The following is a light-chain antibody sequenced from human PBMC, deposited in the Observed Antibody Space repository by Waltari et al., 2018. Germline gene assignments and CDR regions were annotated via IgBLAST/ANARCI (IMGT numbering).Light chain of an antibody. J-gene: IGLJ2*01. CDR1: SSDVVGYNY. V-gene: IGLV2-14*01. CDR3: CSYTSRKTRL. Sequence: QSALTQPASVSGSPGQSITISCTGTSSDVVGYNYVSWYQQHPGKAPKLMIYEVSNRPAGISNRFAGAKSGNTASLTISGLQAEDEADYYCCSYTSRKTRLFGGGTKVTVL. CDR2: EVS.